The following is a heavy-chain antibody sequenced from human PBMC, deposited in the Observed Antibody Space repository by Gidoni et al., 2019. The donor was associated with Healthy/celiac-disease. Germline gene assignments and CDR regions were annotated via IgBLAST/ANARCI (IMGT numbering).Heavy chain of an antibody. CDR3: AKVLSSSWYGNYFDY. CDR2: ISWNSGSI. J-gene: IGHJ4*02. CDR1: GFTFDDYA. Sequence: EVQLVESGGGLVQPGRSLRLSCAASGFTFDDYAMHWVRQAPGKGLEWVSGISWNSGSIGYADSVKGRFTISRDNAKNSLYLQMNSLRAEDTALYYCAKVLSSSWYGNYFDYWGQGTLVTVSS. D-gene: IGHD6-13*01. V-gene: IGHV3-9*01.